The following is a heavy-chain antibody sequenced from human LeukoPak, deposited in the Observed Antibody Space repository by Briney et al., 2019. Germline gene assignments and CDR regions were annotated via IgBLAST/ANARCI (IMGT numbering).Heavy chain of an antibody. V-gene: IGHV1-2*06. CDR3: ARSLPSWPAPMYYFDY. Sequence: ASVKVSCKASGYTFTGYYMHWVRQAPGQGLEWMGRINPNSGGTNYAQKFQGRVTMTRDTSISTAYMELSRLRSDDTAVYYCARSLPSWPAPMYYFDYWGQGTLVTVSS. J-gene: IGHJ4*02. CDR2: INPNSGGT. D-gene: IGHD2-2*01. CDR1: GYTFTGYY.